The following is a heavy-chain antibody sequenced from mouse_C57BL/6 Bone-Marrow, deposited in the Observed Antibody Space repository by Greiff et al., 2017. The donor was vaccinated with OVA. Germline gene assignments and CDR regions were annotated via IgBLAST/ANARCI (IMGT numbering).Heavy chain of an antibody. CDR3: TRAYGSSPWFAY. D-gene: IGHD1-1*01. J-gene: IGHJ3*01. V-gene: IGHV1-5*01. CDR1: GYTFTSYW. CDR2: IYPGNSDT. Sequence: EVQLHQSGTVLARPGASVKMSCKTSGYTFTSYWMHWVKQRPGQGLEWIGAIYPGNSDTSYNKKFKGKAKLTAVTTARTAYMELSSLTNEDSAVNYCTRAYGSSPWFAYWGQGTLVTVSA.